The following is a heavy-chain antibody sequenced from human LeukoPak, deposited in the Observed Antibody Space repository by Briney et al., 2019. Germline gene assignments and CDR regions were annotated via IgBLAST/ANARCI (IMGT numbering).Heavy chain of an antibody. D-gene: IGHD3-22*01. J-gene: IGHJ3*02. V-gene: IGHV1-2*02. Sequence: ASVRVSCKASGFTFSEYYIHWVRQAPGQGPEWMGWINPKTGDTDSAQKFQGRVTLTSDSSIGTASMDLSGLTSADTAMYYCARAGEDSTGHYDVFHIWGQGTVVTVSS. CDR2: INPKTGDT. CDR1: GFTFSEYY. CDR3: ARAGEDSTGHYDVFHI.